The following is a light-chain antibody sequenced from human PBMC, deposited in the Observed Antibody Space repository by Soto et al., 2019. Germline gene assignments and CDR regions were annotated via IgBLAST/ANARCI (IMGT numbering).Light chain of an antibody. Sequence: QSALTQPRSVSGSPGQSVAISCTGISTDVGYYDSVSWYQHHPGKAPKLLIYEVFKRPSRVPDRFSGSKSSTTASLTISGLQAEDEGDYYCCSYSGSFVVFGGGTKLTVL. V-gene: IGLV2-11*01. CDR1: STDVGYYDS. J-gene: IGLJ2*01. CDR3: CSYSGSFVV. CDR2: EVF.